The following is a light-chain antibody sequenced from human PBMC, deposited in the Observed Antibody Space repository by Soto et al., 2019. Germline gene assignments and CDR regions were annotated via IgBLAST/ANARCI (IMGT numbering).Light chain of an antibody. CDR1: SSNIGAGYD. CDR3: QSYASSLRGWV. V-gene: IGLV1-40*01. J-gene: IGLJ3*02. CDR2: GNS. Sequence: QSVLTQPPSVSGAPGQRVTISCTGSSSNIGAGYDVHWYQQLPGTAPKLLIYGNSNRPSGVPDRFSGSKSGTSASLAITGRRAEDEADDYCQSYASSLRGWVFGGGTKLTVL.